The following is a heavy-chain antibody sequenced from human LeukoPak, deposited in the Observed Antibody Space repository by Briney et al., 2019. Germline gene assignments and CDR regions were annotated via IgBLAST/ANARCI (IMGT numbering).Heavy chain of an antibody. V-gene: IGHV4-39*01. CDR3: ARHCTNGGCLLY. CDR1: GGSISSSSYY. J-gene: IGHJ4*02. CDR2: IFYSGST. Sequence: PSETLSLTCTVSGGSISSSSYYWAWIRQPPGKGLEWIGSIFYSGSTYYNPSLKNRVTISVDTSKNQFSLKLSSVTAADTAVYYCARHCTNGGCLLYWGQGTLVTVSS. D-gene: IGHD2-8*01.